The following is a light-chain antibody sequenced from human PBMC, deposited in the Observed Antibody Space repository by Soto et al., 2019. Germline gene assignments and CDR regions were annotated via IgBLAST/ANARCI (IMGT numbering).Light chain of an antibody. CDR2: AAS. J-gene: IGKJ3*01. Sequence: DIQMTQSPSSLSASVGDRVTITCRASQSISNYLNWYQLKPGKAPKLLIYAASSLQSGVPSRFSGSGSGTDFTLTISSLQPEDFATYYCQQSYSTPFTFAPGTKVDIK. CDR1: QSISNY. CDR3: QQSYSTPFT. V-gene: IGKV1-39*01.